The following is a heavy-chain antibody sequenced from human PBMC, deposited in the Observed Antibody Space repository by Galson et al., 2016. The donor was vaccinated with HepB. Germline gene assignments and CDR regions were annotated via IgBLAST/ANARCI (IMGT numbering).Heavy chain of an antibody. CDR3: AGEPGIPNGMDV. J-gene: IGHJ6*02. Sequence: SLRLSCAASGFTVSNYYMNWVRQAPGKGLEWVSVSYIGGDTYYAASVKGRFTISRGNSKNTLYLQMNSLRVEDTAVYYCAGEPGIPNGMDVWGQGTTVTVSS. CDR2: SYIGGDT. V-gene: IGHV3-66*01. D-gene: IGHD1-14*01. CDR1: GFTVSNYY.